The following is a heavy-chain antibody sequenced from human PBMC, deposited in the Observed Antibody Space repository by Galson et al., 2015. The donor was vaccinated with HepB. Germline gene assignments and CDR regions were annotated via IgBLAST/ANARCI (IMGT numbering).Heavy chain of an antibody. CDR3: AKIRVPIVGATTRVDY. CDR2: ISGSGGST. Sequence: SLRLSCAASGFTFSSYAMSWVRQAPGKGLEWVSAISGSGGSTHYADSVKGRFTISRDDSKNTLYLQMNSLRAEDTAVYYCAKIRVPIVGATTRVDYWGQGTLVTVSS. V-gene: IGHV3-23*01. D-gene: IGHD1-26*01. J-gene: IGHJ4*02. CDR1: GFTFSSYA.